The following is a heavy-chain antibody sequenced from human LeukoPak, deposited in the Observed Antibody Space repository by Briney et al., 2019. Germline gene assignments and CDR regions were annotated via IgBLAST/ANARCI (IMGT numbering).Heavy chain of an antibody. V-gene: IGHV1-69*05. D-gene: IGHD5-12*01. CDR1: GGTFSSYA. Sequence: SSVKVSCKASGGTFSSYAISWVRQAPGQGLQWMGRIIPIFGTANYAQKFQGRVTITTDESTSTAYMELSSLRSEDTAVYYCARDLRSEYMSFDIWGQGTMVTVSS. CDR2: IIPIFGTA. J-gene: IGHJ3*02. CDR3: ARDLRSEYMSFDI.